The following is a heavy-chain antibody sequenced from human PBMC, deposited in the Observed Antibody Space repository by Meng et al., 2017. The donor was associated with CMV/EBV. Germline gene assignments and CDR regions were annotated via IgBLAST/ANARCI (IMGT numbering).Heavy chain of an antibody. CDR3: AKDPRNFGVVITLYGMDV. CDR1: GFTFSSYG. J-gene: IGHJ6*02. Sequence: GASLKISCAASGFTFSSYGMHWVRQAPRKGLEWVAFIRYDGSNEYYADSVKGRFTISRDTSKNTLYLQMNSLRAEDTAVYYCAKDPRNFGVVITLYGMDVWGQGTTVTVSS. D-gene: IGHD3-3*01. CDR2: IRYDGSNE. V-gene: IGHV3-30*02.